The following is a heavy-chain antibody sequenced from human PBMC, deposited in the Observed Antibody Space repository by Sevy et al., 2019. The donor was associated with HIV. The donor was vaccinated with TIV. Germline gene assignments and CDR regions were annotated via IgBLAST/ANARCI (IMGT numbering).Heavy chain of an antibody. Sequence: GGSLRLSCAASGFTFSSYAMHWVRQAPGKGLEWVAVISYDGSNKYYADSVKGRFTISRDNSKNTPYLQMNSLRAEDTAVYYCARDGSWSSVVVVAATDYWGQGTLVTVSS. CDR2: ISYDGSNK. J-gene: IGHJ4*02. D-gene: IGHD2-15*01. CDR3: ARDGSWSSVVVVAATDY. V-gene: IGHV3-30*04. CDR1: GFTFSSYA.